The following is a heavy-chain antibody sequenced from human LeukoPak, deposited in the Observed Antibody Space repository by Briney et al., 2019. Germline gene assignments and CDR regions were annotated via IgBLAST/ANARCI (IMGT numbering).Heavy chain of an antibody. CDR2: INHSGST. V-gene: IGHV4-34*01. Sequence: SETLSLTCAVYGGSFSGYYWSWIRQPPGKGLEWIGEINHSGSTNYNPSLKRRVTISVDTSKNQFSLKLSSVTAADTAVYYCASTIFGVVVYDYWGQGTLVTASS. CDR3: ASTIFGVVVYDY. J-gene: IGHJ4*02. D-gene: IGHD3-3*01. CDR1: GGSFSGYY.